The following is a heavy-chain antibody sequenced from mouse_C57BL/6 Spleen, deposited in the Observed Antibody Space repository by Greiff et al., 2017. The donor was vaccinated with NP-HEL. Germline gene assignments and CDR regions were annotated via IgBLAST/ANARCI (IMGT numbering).Heavy chain of an antibody. J-gene: IGHJ4*01. CDR1: GYTFTSYW. V-gene: IGHV1-74*01. CDR2: IHPSDSDT. CDR3: AMEGTGPLYYAMDY. D-gene: IGHD4-1*01. Sequence: QVQLKQPGAELVKPGASVKVSCKASGYTFTSYWMHWVKQRPGQGLEWIGRIHPSDSDTNYNQKFKGKATLTVDKSSSTAYMQLSSLTSEDSAVYYCAMEGTGPLYYAMDYWGQGTSVTVSS.